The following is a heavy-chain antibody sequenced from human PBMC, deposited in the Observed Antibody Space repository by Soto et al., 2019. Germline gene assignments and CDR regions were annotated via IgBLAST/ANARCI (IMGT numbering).Heavy chain of an antibody. Sequence: GGSLRLSCAASGFTLRNYGMHWVRQAPGKGLEWVAVISYDGSNKYHADSVKGRFTISRDNSKNTLYLQKNSLRAEDTAVYYCAKVGFSGGSTYYYYYGMDVWGQGTTVTVSS. V-gene: IGHV3-30*18. D-gene: IGHD1-26*01. CDR3: AKVGFSGGSTYYYYYGMDV. CDR2: ISYDGSNK. J-gene: IGHJ6*02. CDR1: GFTLRNYG.